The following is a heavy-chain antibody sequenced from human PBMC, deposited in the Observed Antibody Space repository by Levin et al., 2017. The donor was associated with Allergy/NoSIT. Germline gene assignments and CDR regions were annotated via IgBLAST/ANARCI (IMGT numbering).Heavy chain of an antibody. CDR1: GFTFSDYY. CDR3: AGVQYYYASSGYNWFDT. V-gene: IGHV3-11*01. Sequence: GGSLRLSCAASGFTFSDYYMSWIRQAPGKGMEWVSYISSSGTTIYYADSVKGRFTISRDNAKNSLYLQMHSLRAEDTAVYYCAGVQYYYASSGYNWFDTWGQGTLVTVAS. J-gene: IGHJ5*02. D-gene: IGHD3-22*01. CDR2: ISSSGTTI.